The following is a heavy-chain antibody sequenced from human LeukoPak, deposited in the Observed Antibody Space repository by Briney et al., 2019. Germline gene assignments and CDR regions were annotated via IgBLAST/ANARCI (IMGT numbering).Heavy chain of an antibody. CDR2: ISAYNGNT. V-gene: IGHV1-18*01. D-gene: IGHD2-2*01. CDR3: ARDSTTVVPAALGY. CDR1: GYTFTSYG. Sequence: ASVKVSCKASGYTFTSYGISWVRQALGQGLEWMGWISAYNGNTNYAQKLQGRVTMTTDTSTSTAYMELRSLRSDDTAVYYCARDSTTVVPAALGYWGQGTLVTVSS. J-gene: IGHJ4*02.